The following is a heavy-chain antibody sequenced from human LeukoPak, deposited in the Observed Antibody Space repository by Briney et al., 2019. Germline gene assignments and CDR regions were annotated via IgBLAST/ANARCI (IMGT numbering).Heavy chain of an antibody. J-gene: IGHJ4*02. V-gene: IGHV1-3*01. CDR2: INAGNGTT. Sequence: ASVKVSCKASGYTFTSYAMHWVRQAPGQRLEWMGWINAGNGTTKYSQKLQGRVTITRDTSASTAYMELSSLRSEDTAVYYCARLAVAGEFDYWGQGTLVTVSS. CDR3: ARLAVAGEFDY. D-gene: IGHD6-19*01. CDR1: GYTFTSYA.